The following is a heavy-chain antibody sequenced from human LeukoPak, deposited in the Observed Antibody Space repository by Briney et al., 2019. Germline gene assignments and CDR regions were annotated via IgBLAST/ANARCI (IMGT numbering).Heavy chain of an antibody. CDR3: ARDAHSGSSQLDY. J-gene: IGHJ4*02. V-gene: IGHV4-39*07. Sequence: SETLSLTCPVSGGSISGYYWSWIRQPPGKGLEWIGSIYYSGSTYYNPSLKSRVTISVDTSKNQFSLKLSSVAAADTAVYYCARDAHSGSSQLDYWGQGTLVTVSS. CDR2: IYYSGST. CDR1: GGSISGYY. D-gene: IGHD1-26*01.